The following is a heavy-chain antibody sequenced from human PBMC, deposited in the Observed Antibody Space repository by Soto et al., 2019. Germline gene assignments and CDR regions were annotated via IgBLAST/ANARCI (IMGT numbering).Heavy chain of an antibody. V-gene: IGHV4-59*01. CDR1: GCAIRSYY. D-gene: IGHD1-7*01. Sequence: SATLSLTCPVTGCAIRSYYWSWIRQPPGKGLEWIGYIYYSGSTNYNPSLKSRVTISVDTSKNQFSLKLSSVTAADTAVYYCARNYGHAFDIWGQGTMVT. J-gene: IGHJ3*02. CDR3: ARNYGHAFDI. CDR2: IYYSGST.